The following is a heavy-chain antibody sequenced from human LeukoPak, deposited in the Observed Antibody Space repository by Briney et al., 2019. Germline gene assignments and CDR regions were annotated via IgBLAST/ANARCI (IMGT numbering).Heavy chain of an antibody. J-gene: IGHJ4*02. CDR1: GITVKSNY. V-gene: IGHV3-53*01. CDR3: ARVSDYYGSSGYYMGYYDL. CDR2: LYSGGST. D-gene: IGHD3-22*01. Sequence: GGSLRLSCAASGITVKSNYMSRVRQAPGKGLEWVSVLYSGGSTYYGDSVEGRFTISRDNAVNTMYLEMSSLRVDDTAVYYCARVSDYYGSSGYYMGYYDLWGQGTLVTVSS.